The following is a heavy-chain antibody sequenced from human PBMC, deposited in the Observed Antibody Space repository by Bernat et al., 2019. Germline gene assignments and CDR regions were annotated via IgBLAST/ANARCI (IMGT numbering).Heavy chain of an antibody. Sequence: QVQLVESGGGVVQTERSQRLSCEASKFTFSSYGMHWVRHAPGKGLEWVAVIWHDGSNENYADSVKGRFTISRDNSKNTLYLQMNNLRAEDTAVYYCARVSLYGAPASAMDVWGQGTTVTVSS. CDR1: KFTFSSYG. J-gene: IGHJ6*02. V-gene: IGHV3-33*01. CDR3: ARVSLYGAPASAMDV. D-gene: IGHD4-17*01. CDR2: IWHDGSNE.